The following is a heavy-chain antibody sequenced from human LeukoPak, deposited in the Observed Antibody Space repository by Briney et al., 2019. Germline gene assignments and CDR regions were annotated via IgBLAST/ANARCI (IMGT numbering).Heavy chain of an antibody. CDR1: GDSMSSYY. Sequence: SETLSLTCTVSGDSMSSYYWSWIRQHAGKGLEWIGRIYTSGSTNYNPSLKSRLTMSVDTSKNQFSLKLSSVTAADTAVYYCARRKMVRGALNWFDPWGQGTLVTVSS. V-gene: IGHV4-4*07. D-gene: IGHD3-10*01. CDR2: IYTSGST. J-gene: IGHJ5*02. CDR3: ARRKMVRGALNWFDP.